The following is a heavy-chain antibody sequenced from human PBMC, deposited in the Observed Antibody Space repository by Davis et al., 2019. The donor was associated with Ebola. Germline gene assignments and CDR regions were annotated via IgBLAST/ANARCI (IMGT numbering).Heavy chain of an antibody. Sequence: ASVKVSCKASGYTFTSYYMHWVRQAPGQGLEWMGIINPSGGSTSYAQKFQGRVTMTRDTSTSTVYMELRSLRSDDTAVYYCACSFYSSSSDYWGQGTLVTVSS. D-gene: IGHD6-6*01. CDR3: ACSFYSSSSDY. CDR1: GYTFTSYY. J-gene: IGHJ4*02. V-gene: IGHV1-46*01. CDR2: INPSGGST.